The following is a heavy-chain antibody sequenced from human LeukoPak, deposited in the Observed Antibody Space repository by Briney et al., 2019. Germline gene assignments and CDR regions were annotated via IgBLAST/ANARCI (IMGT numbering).Heavy chain of an antibody. CDR1: GGSISSSNW. CDR3: ALWFGELYPDY. V-gene: IGHV4-4*02. J-gene: IGHJ4*02. Sequence: SGTLSLTCAVSGGSISSSNWWSWVRQPPGKGLEWIGSIYYSGSTYYNPSLKSRVTISVDTSKNQFSLKLSSVTAADTAVYYCALWFGELYPDYWGQGTLVTVSS. CDR2: IYYSGST. D-gene: IGHD3-10*01.